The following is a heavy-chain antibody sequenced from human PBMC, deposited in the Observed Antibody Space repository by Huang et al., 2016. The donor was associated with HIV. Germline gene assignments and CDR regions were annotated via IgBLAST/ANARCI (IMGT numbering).Heavy chain of an antibody. CDR3: ARLPGSITMIRGVITDPY. Sequence: QLQLQESGPGLVKPSETLSLTCTVSGGSIRSDNYYWGWIRQPPGKGREWIGSIYYSGSTYYNPSLKSRVTITVDTAKKQFSLKMRSVTAADTAVYYCARLPGSITMIRGVITDPYWGQGTLVTVSS. CDR1: GGSIRSDNYY. CDR2: IYYSGST. J-gene: IGHJ4*02. V-gene: IGHV4-39*01. D-gene: IGHD3-10*01.